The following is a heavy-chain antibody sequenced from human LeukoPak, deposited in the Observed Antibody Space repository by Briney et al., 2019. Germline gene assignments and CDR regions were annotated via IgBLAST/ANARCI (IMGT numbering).Heavy chain of an antibody. CDR3: AKLGQLWLLSYFDY. V-gene: IGHV3-23*01. Sequence: GGSLRLSCAASGFTLSSYGMSWVRQAPGKGLEWVSAISGSGGSTYYADSVKGRFTISRDNSKNTLYLQMNSLRAEDTAVYYCAKLGQLWLLSYFDYWGQGTLVTVSS. CDR1: GFTLSSYG. CDR2: ISGSGGST. J-gene: IGHJ4*02. D-gene: IGHD5-18*01.